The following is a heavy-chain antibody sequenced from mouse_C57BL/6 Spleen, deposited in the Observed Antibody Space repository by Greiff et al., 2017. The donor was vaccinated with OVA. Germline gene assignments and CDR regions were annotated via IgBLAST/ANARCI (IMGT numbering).Heavy chain of an antibody. J-gene: IGHJ4*01. V-gene: IGHV1-26*01. D-gene: IGHD1-1*02. CDR2: INPNNGGT. CDR3: ARGALWGAMDY. Sequence: VQLQQSGPELVKPGASVKISCKASGYTFTDYYMNWVKQSHGKSLEWIGDINPNNGGTSYNQKFKGKATLTVDKSSSTAYMELRSLTSEDSAVYYCARGALWGAMDYWGQGTSVTVSS. CDR1: GYTFTDYY.